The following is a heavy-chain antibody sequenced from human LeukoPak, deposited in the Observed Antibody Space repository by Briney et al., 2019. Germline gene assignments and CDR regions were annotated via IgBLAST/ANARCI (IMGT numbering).Heavy chain of an antibody. CDR1: GFTFSSNY. V-gene: IGHV3-66*01. CDR2: IYSGGST. D-gene: IGHD4-4*01. Sequence: GGSLRLSCAASGFTFSSNYMSWVRQAPGKGLEWVSVIYSGGSTYYADSVKGRFTVSRDNSKNTLYLQMNSLRAEDTAVYYCAREPPRTTVSPYYYYGMDVWGQGTTVTVSS. J-gene: IGHJ6*02. CDR3: AREPPRTTVSPYYYYGMDV.